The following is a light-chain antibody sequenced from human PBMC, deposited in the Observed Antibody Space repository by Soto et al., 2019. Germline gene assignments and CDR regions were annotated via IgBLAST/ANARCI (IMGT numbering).Light chain of an antibody. Sequence: DIQMTQSPSTLSASVGDRVTITCRASQSISSWLAWYQQKPGKAPKLLIYKASTLQSGVQSRFSGSGSGTDFTLTISSLQPEDFATYYCKQSYSTPQTFGQGTKVDIK. CDR2: KAS. CDR1: QSISSW. V-gene: IGKV1-5*03. CDR3: KQSYSTPQT. J-gene: IGKJ1*01.